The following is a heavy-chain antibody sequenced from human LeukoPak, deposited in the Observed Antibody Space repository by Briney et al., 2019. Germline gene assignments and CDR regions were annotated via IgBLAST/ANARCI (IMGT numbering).Heavy chain of an antibody. CDR1: GGSISSGDCY. V-gene: IGHV4-30-4*01. CDR3: ARLYCSGGIPYPGAKGSYWFDP. D-gene: IGHD2-15*01. J-gene: IGHJ5*02. Sequence: PSQTLSLTCTVSGGSISSGDCYWSWIRQPPGKGLEWIGFIFYSGRTYYNPSLKSRLTISVDTSKNQFSLNISSVTAADTAVSYCARLYCSGGIPYPGAKGSYWFDPWGLGTLVTVSS. CDR2: IFYSGRT.